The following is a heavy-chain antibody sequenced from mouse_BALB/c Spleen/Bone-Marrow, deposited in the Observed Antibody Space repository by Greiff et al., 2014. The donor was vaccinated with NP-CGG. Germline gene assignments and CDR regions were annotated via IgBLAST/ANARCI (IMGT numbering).Heavy chain of an antibody. D-gene: IGHD2-2*01. V-gene: IGHV1S81*02. CDR2: INPSNGRT. CDR1: GYTFTNYW. Sequence: QVQLQQSGAELVKPGASLKLSCEASGYTFTNYWIHWVKQRPGQGLEWIGEINPSNGRTNYNEKFKTKATLTVDKSSSTAYMQLSSMTSKYYAVNYYASRLSHRAMDYWGQGTSVTVSS. CDR3: ASRLSHRAMDY. J-gene: IGHJ4*01.